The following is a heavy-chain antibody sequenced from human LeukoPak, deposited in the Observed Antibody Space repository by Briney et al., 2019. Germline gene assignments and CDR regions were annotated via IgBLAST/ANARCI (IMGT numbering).Heavy chain of an antibody. CDR2: ISSSSSTI. Sequence: GGSLRLSCAASGFTFSSYNMNWVLQAPGKGLEWVSYISSSSSTIYYADSVKGRFTISRDNAKNSLYLQMNSLRAEDTAVYYCARDRGYYGSDNWFDPWGQGTLVTVSS. D-gene: IGHD3-10*01. CDR1: GFTFSSYN. V-gene: IGHV3-48*01. J-gene: IGHJ5*02. CDR3: ARDRGYYGSDNWFDP.